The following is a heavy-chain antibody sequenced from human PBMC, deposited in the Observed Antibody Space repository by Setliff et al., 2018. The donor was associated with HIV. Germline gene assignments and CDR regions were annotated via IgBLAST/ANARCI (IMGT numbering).Heavy chain of an antibody. J-gene: IGHJ4*02. CDR3: ARDHHMGYFDF. Sequence: SVKVSCKASGATFISNTFSWVRQAPGQGLEWMGRIIPLLGEPNYAQKFQGRVTMTADKSTSTAYMELTSLRSDDTAVYYCARDHHMGYFDFWGQGALVTVS. V-gene: IGHV1-69*08. D-gene: IGHD3-16*01. CDR2: IIPLLGEP. CDR1: GATFISNT.